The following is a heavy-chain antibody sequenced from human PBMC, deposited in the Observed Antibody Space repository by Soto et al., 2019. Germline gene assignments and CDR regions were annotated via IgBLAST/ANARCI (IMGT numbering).Heavy chain of an antibody. CDR2: ISAYNGNT. Sequence: ASVKVSCKASGYTFTSYGISWVRQAPGQGLEWMGWISAYNGNTNYAQKLQGRVTMTTDTSTSTAYMELRSLRSDDTAVYYCARDTNYYDSSGYSDWWGQGTLVTVSS. CDR3: ARDTNYYDSSGYSDW. D-gene: IGHD3-22*01. J-gene: IGHJ4*02. CDR1: GYTFTSYG. V-gene: IGHV1-18*04.